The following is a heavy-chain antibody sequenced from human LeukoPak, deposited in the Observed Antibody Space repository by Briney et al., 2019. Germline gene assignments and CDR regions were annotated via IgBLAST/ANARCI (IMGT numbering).Heavy chain of an antibody. CDR1: KFTFSSYW. CDR3: ARDRSSGTPIDY. J-gene: IGHJ4*02. Sequence: GGSLRLSWAASKFTFSSYWMHWVRQAPGKGLVWVSRINSDGSSTSYADSVKGRFTISRDNAKNTLYLQMNSLRAEDTAVYYCARDRSSGTPIDYWGQGTLVTVSS. CDR2: INSDGSST. V-gene: IGHV3-74*01. D-gene: IGHD3-10*01.